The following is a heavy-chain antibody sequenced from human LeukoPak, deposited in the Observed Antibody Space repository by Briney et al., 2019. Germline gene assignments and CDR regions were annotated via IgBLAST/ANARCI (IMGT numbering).Heavy chain of an antibody. CDR1: GFTFSSNY. CDR2: IYSGGST. J-gene: IGHJ4*02. V-gene: IGHV3-66*01. CDR3: ARESANGGNPKTNYFDS. Sequence: GGSLRLSCAASGFTFSSNYISWVRQAPGKGLEWVSVIYSGGSTNYSDSVKGRFTISRDNSKNTLYLQMNSLRAEDTAVYYCARESANGGNPKTNYFDSWGQGTLVTVSS. D-gene: IGHD4-23*01.